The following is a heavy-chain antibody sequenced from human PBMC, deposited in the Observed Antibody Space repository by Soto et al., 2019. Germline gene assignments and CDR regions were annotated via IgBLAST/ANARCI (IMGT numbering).Heavy chain of an antibody. CDR2: ISGSGGST. CDR1: GFTFSSYA. V-gene: IGHV3-23*01. CDR3: AKEYQAYCGGDCYFDY. D-gene: IGHD2-21*02. J-gene: IGHJ4*02. Sequence: GGSLRLSCAASGFTFSSYAMSWVRQAPGKGLEWVSAISGSGGSTYYADSVKGRFTISRDNSKNTLYLQMNSLRAEDTAVYYCAKEYQAYCGGDCYFDYWGQGTLVTVSS.